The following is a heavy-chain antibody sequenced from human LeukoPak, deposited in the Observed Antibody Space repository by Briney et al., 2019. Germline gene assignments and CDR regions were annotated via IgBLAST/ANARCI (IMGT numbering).Heavy chain of an antibody. CDR2: IYYSGST. V-gene: IGHV4-39*01. CDR1: GGSISSSSYY. D-gene: IGHD3-16*01. CDR3: ARHGGPFQLRTPLDI. J-gene: IGHJ3*02. Sequence: SETLSLTCTVSGGSISSSSYYWGWIRQPPGKGLEWIGSIYYSGSTYYNPSLKSRVTISVDTSKNQFSLKLSSVTAADTAVYYCARHGGPFQLRTPLDIWGQGTMVTVSS.